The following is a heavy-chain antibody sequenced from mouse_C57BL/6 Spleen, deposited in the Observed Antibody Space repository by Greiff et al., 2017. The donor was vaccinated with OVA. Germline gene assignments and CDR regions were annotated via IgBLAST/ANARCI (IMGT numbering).Heavy chain of an antibody. D-gene: IGHD1-1*01. CDR1: GYTFTSYW. V-gene: IGHV1-50*01. Sequence: QVQLQQSGAELVKPGASVKLSCKASGYTFTSYWMQWVKQRPGQGLEWIGEIDPSDSYTNYNQKFKGKATLTVDTSSSTAYMQLSSLTSEDSAVYYCAYYYGNYFDYWGQGTTLTVSS. CDR2: IDPSDSYT. J-gene: IGHJ2*01. CDR3: AYYYGNYFDY.